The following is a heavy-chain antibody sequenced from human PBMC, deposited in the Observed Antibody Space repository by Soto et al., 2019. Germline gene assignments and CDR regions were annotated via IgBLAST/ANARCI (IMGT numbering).Heavy chain of an antibody. CDR1: GGSISSGGYS. Sequence: SETLSLACAVSGGSISSGGYSWSWIRQPPGKGLEWIGYMYHSGSTYYNPSLKSRVTISIDRSKNQFSLKLSSVTAADTAVYYCARSDGRYWGQGTLVTVSS. J-gene: IGHJ4*02. CDR2: MYHSGST. CDR3: ARSDGRY. V-gene: IGHV4-30-2*02.